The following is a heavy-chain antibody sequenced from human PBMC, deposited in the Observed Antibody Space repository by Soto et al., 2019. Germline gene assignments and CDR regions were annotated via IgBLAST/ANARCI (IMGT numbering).Heavy chain of an antibody. D-gene: IGHD6-13*01. J-gene: IGHJ4*02. CDR1: GGSISSSSYY. Sequence: SETLSLTCTVSGGSISSSSYYWGWIRQPPGKGLEWIGSIYYSGSTYYNPSLKSRVTISVDTSKNQFSLKLSSVTAADTAVYYCARLIYINIAAAGAFDYWGQGTLVTVSS. CDR2: IYYSGST. CDR3: ARLIYINIAAAGAFDY. V-gene: IGHV4-39*01.